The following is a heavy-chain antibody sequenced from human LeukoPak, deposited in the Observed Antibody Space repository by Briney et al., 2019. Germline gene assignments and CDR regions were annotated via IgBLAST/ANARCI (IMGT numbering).Heavy chain of an antibody. J-gene: IGHJ4*02. D-gene: IGHD3-10*01. CDR3: ARDRGPRTGSMVREAYDN. Sequence: GGSLRLPCAASGFTFSSYVMNWVRQAPGKGLVWVSRISSDGSITNYADSVKGRFTISRDNAKNTLYLQMNSLRAEDTAVYYCARDRGPRTGSMVREAYDNWGQGTLVTVSS. CDR1: GFTFSSYV. CDR2: ISSDGSIT. V-gene: IGHV3-74*01.